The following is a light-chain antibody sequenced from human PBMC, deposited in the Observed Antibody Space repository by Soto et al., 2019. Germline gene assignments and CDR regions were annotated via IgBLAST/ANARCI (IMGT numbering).Light chain of an antibody. J-gene: IGKJ1*01. V-gene: IGKV1-5*03. CDR3: QQYNDNWT. CDR1: QSISSW. CDR2: KAS. Sequence: DIQMTQSPSTLSASVGDRVTITCRASQSISSWLAWYQQKPGQAPKLLIYKASTLQSGVPSRFSGSGSGTEFTLAISSLQPADSPTYYCQQYNDNWTFGQGTKVDIK.